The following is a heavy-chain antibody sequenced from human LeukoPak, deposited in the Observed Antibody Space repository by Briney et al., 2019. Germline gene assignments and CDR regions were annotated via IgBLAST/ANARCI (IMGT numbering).Heavy chain of an antibody. CDR2: ISSSSSTI. CDR3: AREGESIAARPGYFQH. Sequence: GGSLRLSCAASGFTFSSYSMNWVRQAPGKGLEWVSYISSSSSTIYYADSVKGRFTISRDNAKNSLYLQMNSLRAEDTAVYYCAREGESIAARPGYFQHWGQGTLVTVSS. V-gene: IGHV3-48*04. CDR1: GFTFSSYS. J-gene: IGHJ1*01. D-gene: IGHD6-6*01.